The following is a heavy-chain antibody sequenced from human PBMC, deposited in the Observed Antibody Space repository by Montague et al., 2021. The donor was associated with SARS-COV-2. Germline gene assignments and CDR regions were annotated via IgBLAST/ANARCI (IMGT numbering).Heavy chain of an antibody. D-gene: IGHD1-1*01. V-gene: IGHV4-59*08. Sequence: SETLSLTCTVSGGSISGYYWKWIRQPPGKGLEWHGHIYYTGSTKYNPYLRSRVPISIDTPKNQFYLKLRSVTAADTAVYFCARAQTTGFIANCVNDFDYWGQGALVTVSS. J-gene: IGHJ4*02. CDR3: ARAQTTGFIANCVNDFDY. CDR1: GGSISGYY. CDR2: IYYTGST.